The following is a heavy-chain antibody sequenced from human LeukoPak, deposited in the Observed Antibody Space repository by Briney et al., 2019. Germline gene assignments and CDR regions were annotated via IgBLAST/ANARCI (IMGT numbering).Heavy chain of an antibody. CDR2: IYYSGST. J-gene: IGHJ6*03. CDR1: GGSISSYY. D-gene: IGHD4-17*01. Sequence: PSETLSLTCTVSGGSISSYYWSWIRRPPGKGLEWIGYIYYSGSTNYNPSLKSRVTISVDTSKNQFSLKLSSVTAADTAVYYCARDTATVFYYYMDVWGKGTTVTVSS. V-gene: IGHV4-59*01. CDR3: ARDTATVFYYYMDV.